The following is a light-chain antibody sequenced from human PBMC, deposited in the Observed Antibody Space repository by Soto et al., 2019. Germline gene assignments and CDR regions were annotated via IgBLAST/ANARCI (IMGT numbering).Light chain of an antibody. J-gene: IGLJ3*02. CDR2: GNR. CDR1: TSNLGAGYD. Sequence: QSVLTQPPSVSGAPGQRVTLSCTGNTSNLGAGYDVHWYQQLPGAAPKLVIFGNRNRPSGVPERFSGSKSGTSASLAITGLQAEDEADYDCQAYDYSLTASVFGGGTKLTVL. V-gene: IGLV1-40*01. CDR3: QAYDYSLTASV.